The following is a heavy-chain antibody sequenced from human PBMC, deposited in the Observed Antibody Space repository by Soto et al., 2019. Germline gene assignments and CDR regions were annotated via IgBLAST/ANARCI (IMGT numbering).Heavy chain of an antibody. J-gene: IGHJ6*02. D-gene: IGHD5-18*01. CDR2: ISSSGSTI. CDR3: ASLEIIGYSYGTDGMDV. Sequence: GGSLRLSCAASGFTFSSYEMNWVRQAPGKGLEWVSYISSSGSTIYYADSVKGRFTISRDNAKNSLYLQMNSLRAEDTAVYYCASLEIIGYSYGTDGMDVWGQGTTVTVSS. CDR1: GFTFSSYE. V-gene: IGHV3-48*03.